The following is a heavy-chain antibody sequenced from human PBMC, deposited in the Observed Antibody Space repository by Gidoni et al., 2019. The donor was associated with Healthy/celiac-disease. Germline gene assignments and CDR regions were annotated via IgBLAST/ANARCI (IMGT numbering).Heavy chain of an antibody. Sequence: EVQLVESGGGLVKPGGSLSLCCAASGFTFSSYSMNWVRQAPGKGREWVSSISSSSSYIYYADSVKGRFTISRDNAKNSLYLQMNSLRAEDTAVYYCARDDHSSSSVSGDYWGQGTLVTVSS. D-gene: IGHD6-6*01. J-gene: IGHJ4*02. CDR3: ARDDHSSSSVSGDY. CDR2: ISSSSSYI. CDR1: GFTFSSYS. V-gene: IGHV3-21*01.